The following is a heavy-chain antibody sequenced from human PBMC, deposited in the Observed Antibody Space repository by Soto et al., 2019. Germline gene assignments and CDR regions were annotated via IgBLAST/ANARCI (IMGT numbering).Heavy chain of an antibody. CDR2: ISSSSSTI. CDR1: GFTFSSYS. V-gene: IGHV3-48*01. J-gene: IGHJ4*02. CDR3: ARVRRNYDILTGYYNRPFDY. Sequence: GSLRLSCAASGFTFSSYSMNWVRQAPGKGLEWVSYISSSSSTIYYADSVKGRFTISRDNAKNSLYLQMNSLRAEDTAVYYCARVRRNYDILTGYYNRPFDYWGQGTLVTVSS. D-gene: IGHD3-9*01.